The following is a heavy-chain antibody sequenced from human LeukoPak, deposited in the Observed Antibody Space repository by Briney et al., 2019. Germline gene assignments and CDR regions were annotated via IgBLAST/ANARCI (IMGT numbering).Heavy chain of an antibody. J-gene: IGHJ6*03. CDR2: IKQAGSEK. D-gene: IGHD5-24*01. V-gene: IGHV3-7*01. CDR1: GFTFSSHR. CDR3: ARDRDGYNFYYYYYMDV. Sequence: GGSPRLSCAASGFTFSSHRMSWVRQAPGKGAEGVANIKQAGSEKYYVGSVKGRFTLSRENAKNSLYLQMNSLRAEDTAVYYCARDRDGYNFYYYYYMDVWGKGTTVTVS.